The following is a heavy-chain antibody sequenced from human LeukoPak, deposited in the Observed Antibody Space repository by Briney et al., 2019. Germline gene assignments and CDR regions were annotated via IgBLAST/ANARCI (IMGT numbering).Heavy chain of an antibody. V-gene: IGHV3-21*01. Sequence: GGSLRLSCGASGFTFSSFSMNWVRQAPGKGLAWVSSITPTSSYIYYADSVRGRFTISRDNAKNSLFLQMDSLSAEDTAVYYCVRLRRSSATGGYYYYYDYWGQGILVIVSS. CDR3: VRLRRSSATGGYYYYYDY. D-gene: IGHD3-22*01. CDR2: ITPTSSYI. CDR1: GFTFSSFS. J-gene: IGHJ4*02.